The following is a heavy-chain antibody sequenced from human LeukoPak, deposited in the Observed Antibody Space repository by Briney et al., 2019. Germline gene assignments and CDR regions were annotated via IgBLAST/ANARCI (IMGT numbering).Heavy chain of an antibody. J-gene: IGHJ6*02. CDR2: ISSSGSTI. V-gene: IGHV3-48*03. Sequence: GGSLRLSCAASGFTFSTYEMNWVRQAPGKGLEWVSYISSSGSTIYYADSVKGRFTISRDNAKNSLYLQMNSLRAEDTAVYYYARKPASSLLNYYYYYYGMDVWGQGTTVTVSS. CDR3: ARKPASSLLNYYYYYYGMDV. CDR1: GFTFSTYE. D-gene: IGHD3-10*01.